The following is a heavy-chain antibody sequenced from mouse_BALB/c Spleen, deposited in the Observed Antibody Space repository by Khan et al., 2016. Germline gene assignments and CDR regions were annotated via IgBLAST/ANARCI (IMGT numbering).Heavy chain of an antibody. J-gene: IGHJ4*01. Sequence: EVKLLESGGGLVQPGGSLKLSCAASGFDFSRYWMSWVRQAPGKGLEWIGEINPDSSTINYTPSLKDKFIISRDNAKNTLYLQMSKVRSEDTALYYCERPYGSLYAMDHWGQRTSVTVAS. V-gene: IGHV4-1*02. CDR1: GFDFSRYW. D-gene: IGHD2-10*02. CDR2: INPDSSTI. CDR3: ERPYGSLYAMDH.